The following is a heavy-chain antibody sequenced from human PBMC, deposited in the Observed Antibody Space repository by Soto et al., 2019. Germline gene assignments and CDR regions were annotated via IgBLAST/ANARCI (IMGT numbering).Heavy chain of an antibody. CDR1: GYTVSELS. CDR3: ATLYESSGFHRGYYFDY. Sequence: ASVKVSCKVSGYTVSELSMNWLRQGPGKALEWIGGFDPEAGEKIFSQKFQGRVITTEDTSTDFAYMDLTSVTSDDTAVYYCATLYESSGFHRGYYFDYWGQGTLVTVSS. J-gene: IGHJ4*02. V-gene: IGHV1-24*01. D-gene: IGHD3-22*01. CDR2: FDPEAGEK.